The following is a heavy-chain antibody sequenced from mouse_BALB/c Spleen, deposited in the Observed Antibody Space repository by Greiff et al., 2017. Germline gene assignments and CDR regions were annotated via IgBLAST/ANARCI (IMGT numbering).Heavy chain of an antibody. CDR3: AREGGSTYAMDY. CDR1: GFTFTDYY. D-gene: IGHD1-1*01. CDR2: IRNKANGYTT. V-gene: IGHV7-3*02. Sequence: EVHLVESGGGLVQPGGSLRLSCATSGFTFTDYYMSWVRQPPGKALEWLGFIRNKANGYTTEYSASVKGRFTISRDNSQSILYLQMNTLRAEDSATYYCAREGGSTYAMDYWGQGTSVTVSS. J-gene: IGHJ4*01.